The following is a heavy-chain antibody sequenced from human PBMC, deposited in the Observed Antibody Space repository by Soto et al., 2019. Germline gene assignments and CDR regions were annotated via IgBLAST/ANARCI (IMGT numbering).Heavy chain of an antibody. J-gene: IGHJ6*02. D-gene: IGHD3-10*01. CDR3: ARDPGPGNYYYYGMDV. CDR1: GFTFSSYA. V-gene: IGHV3-30-3*01. CDR2: ISYDGSNK. Sequence: QVQLVESGGGGVKLGRPLRPSCAAPGFTFSSYAMHWVRQAQAKGLEWVAVISYDGSNKYYADSVKGRFTISRDNSKNTLYLQMNSLRAEDTAVYYCARDPGPGNYYYYGMDVWGQGTTVTVSS.